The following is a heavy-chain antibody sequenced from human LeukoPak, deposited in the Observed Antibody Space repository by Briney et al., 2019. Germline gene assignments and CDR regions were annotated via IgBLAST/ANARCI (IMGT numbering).Heavy chain of an antibody. J-gene: IGHJ3*02. D-gene: IGHD4-17*01. CDR3: GRHAYGDSSAAFDI. V-gene: IGHV4-4*02. CDR1: GDSISSNYC. Sequence: SETLSLTCAVSGDSISSNYCWRWVRQFPGKGLEWIGEVYRRGSTSYDPSLKSRVVISIDKSKNQYSLNLNSVTAADTAMYYCGRHAYGDSSAAFDIWGQGTMVIVSS. CDR2: VYRRGST.